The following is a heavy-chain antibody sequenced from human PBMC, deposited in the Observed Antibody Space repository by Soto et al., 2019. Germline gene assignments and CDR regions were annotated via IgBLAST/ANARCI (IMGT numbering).Heavy chain of an antibody. CDR1: GFTFSSYA. CDR3: ARDRVRVGLKGEGGMDV. Sequence: GGSLRLSCAASGFTFSSYAMHWVRQAPGKGLEWVAVISYDGSNKYYADSVKGRFTISRDNSKNTLYLQMNSLRAEDTAVYYCARDRVRVGLKGEGGMDVWGQGTTVTVSS. J-gene: IGHJ6*02. D-gene: IGHD3-16*01. CDR2: ISYDGSNK. V-gene: IGHV3-30-3*01.